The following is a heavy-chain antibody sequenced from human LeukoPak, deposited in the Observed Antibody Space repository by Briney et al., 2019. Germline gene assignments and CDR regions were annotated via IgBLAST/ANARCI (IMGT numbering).Heavy chain of an antibody. CDR2: INNDGSGT. CDR3: AREVFGVGSDAFDI. J-gene: IGHJ3*02. D-gene: IGHD3-3*01. CDR1: GFTFSSCW. Sequence: GGSLRLSCAASGFTFSSCWMHWVRQTPGKGLVWVSRINNDGSGTSYADSVKGRFTISRDNSKNTLYLQMNSLRAEDTAVYYCAREVFGVGSDAFDIWGQGTMVTVSS. V-gene: IGHV3-74*01.